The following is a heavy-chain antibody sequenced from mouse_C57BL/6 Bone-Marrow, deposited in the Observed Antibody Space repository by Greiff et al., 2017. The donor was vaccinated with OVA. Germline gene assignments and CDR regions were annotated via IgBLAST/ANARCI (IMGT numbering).Heavy chain of an antibody. CDR1: GYTFTSYW. CDR3: ARDGYGSSYWYFDV. V-gene: IGHV1-53*01. D-gene: IGHD2-2*01. Sequence: QVQLQQSGTELVKPGASVKLSCKASGYTFTSYWMHWVKQRPGQGLEWIGNINPSNGGTNYNEKFKSKATLTVDKSSSTAYMQLSSLTSEDSAVYYCARDGYGSSYWYFDVWGTGTTVTVSS. J-gene: IGHJ1*03. CDR2: INPSNGGT.